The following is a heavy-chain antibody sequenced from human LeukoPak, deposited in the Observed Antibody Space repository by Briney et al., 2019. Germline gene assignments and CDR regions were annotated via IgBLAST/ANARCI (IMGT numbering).Heavy chain of an antibody. Sequence: SQTLSLTCAISWDSVSSNSAAWNWIRQSPSRGLEWLGRTYYRSKWYNDYAVSVKSRITINPDTSKNQYSLQLNSVTPEDTAVYYCARDRSGSSGWYTTSDAFDVWGQGTMVTVSS. J-gene: IGHJ3*01. D-gene: IGHD6-19*01. V-gene: IGHV6-1*01. CDR2: TYYRSKWYN. CDR3: ARDRSGSSGWYTTSDAFDV. CDR1: WDSVSSNSAA.